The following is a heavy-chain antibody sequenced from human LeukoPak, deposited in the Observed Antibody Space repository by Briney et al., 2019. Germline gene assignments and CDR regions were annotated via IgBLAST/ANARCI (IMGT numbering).Heavy chain of an antibody. CDR2: IGTAGDT. CDR1: GFTFSNHA. V-gene: IGHV3-13*01. D-gene: IGHD1-26*01. Sequence: GGSLRLSCATSGFTFSNHAMHWVRQASRKGLEWVSAIGTAGDTFYPGSVKGRFTISRENAENSLSLQMNSLRAEDTAVYYCVRQQTPHGNFDYWGQGTLVTVSS. CDR3: VRQQTPHGNFDY. J-gene: IGHJ4*02.